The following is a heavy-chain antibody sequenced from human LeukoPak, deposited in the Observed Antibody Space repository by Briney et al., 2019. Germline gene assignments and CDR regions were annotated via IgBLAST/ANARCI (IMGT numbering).Heavy chain of an antibody. CDR3: ARGDYGDSIGY. J-gene: IGHJ4*02. V-gene: IGHV1-18*01. D-gene: IGHD4-17*01. Sequence: ASVKVSCKASGYTFINYGINWVRQAPGQGLEWMGWISAYNGQTNYAQKLQGRVTMTTDTSTSTAYMELRSLRSDDTAVYYCARGDYGDSIGYWGQGTLVTVSS. CDR2: ISAYNGQT. CDR1: GYTFINYG.